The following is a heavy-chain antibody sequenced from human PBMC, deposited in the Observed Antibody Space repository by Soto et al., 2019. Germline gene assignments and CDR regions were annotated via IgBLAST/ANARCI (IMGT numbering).Heavy chain of an antibody. V-gene: IGHV1-8*01. CDR2: MNPSNGNA. CDR3: ARAVGIAVTGLDL. J-gene: IGHJ5*02. CDR1: GYNFISSN. D-gene: IGHD6-19*01. Sequence: QEQLVQSGAEVKRPGASVKVSCRASGYNFISSNINWVRQAAGQGPEWRGWMNPSNGNAAFARNFQGRVSLTRDISTDTAYMELGGLSSGDTAIYYCARAVGIAVTGLDLWGPGTLVTVSS.